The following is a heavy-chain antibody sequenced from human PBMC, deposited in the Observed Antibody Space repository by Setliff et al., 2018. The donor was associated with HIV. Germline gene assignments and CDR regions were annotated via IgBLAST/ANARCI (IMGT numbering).Heavy chain of an antibody. CDR1: GFTFNHYG. Sequence: ASVKVSCKTSGFTFNHYGITWVRQAPGQGLEWMGWTSAYNGDTKYSQTFQGRVTMTTDTSTATAFMELRSLRSDDTAVYYCARDPSNTSGWLPYYDYWGQGTLVTVSS. CDR3: ARDPSNTSGWLPYYDY. V-gene: IGHV1-18*01. J-gene: IGHJ4*02. D-gene: IGHD6-19*01. CDR2: TSAYNGDT.